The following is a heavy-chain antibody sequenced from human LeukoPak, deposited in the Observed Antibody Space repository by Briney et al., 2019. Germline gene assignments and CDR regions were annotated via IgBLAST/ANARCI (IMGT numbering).Heavy chain of an antibody. CDR2: IIPIFGTA. CDR3: ARDDVSYYYGSGTIPSHGWFDP. V-gene: IGHV1-69*13. J-gene: IGHJ5*02. CDR1: VGTFSSYA. D-gene: IGHD3-10*01. Sequence: SVKVSCKASVGTFSSYAISWVRQAPGQGLEWMGGIIPIFGTAHYAQKFQGRVTITADESTSTAYMELSSLRSEDTAVYYCARDDVSYYYGSGTIPSHGWFDPWGQGTLVTVSS.